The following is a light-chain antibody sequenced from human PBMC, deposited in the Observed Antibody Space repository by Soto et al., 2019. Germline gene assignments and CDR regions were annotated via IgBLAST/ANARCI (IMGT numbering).Light chain of an antibody. CDR3: QQSINWPYT. Sequence: EILMTQSPATLSVSPGERATLSCSASQSVSHNLAWYQQKPGQAPRLLFYGASTRATGIPARFSGSGSGTDFTLTISSLLSEDFAVYYCQQSINWPYTVGQGTKLEIK. V-gene: IGKV3-15*01. CDR2: GAS. J-gene: IGKJ2*01. CDR1: QSVSHN.